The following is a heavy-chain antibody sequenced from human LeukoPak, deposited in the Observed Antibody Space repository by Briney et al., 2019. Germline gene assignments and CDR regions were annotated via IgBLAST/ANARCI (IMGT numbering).Heavy chain of an antibody. CDR1: GYTFTSCD. Sequence: ASVKVSCKASGYTFTSCDINWVRQATGQGLEWMGWMNPNSGNTGYAQKFQGRVTITRNTSISTAYMELSSLRSEDTAVYYCARVTGIAARRGLSYWGQGTLVTVSS. CDR2: MNPNSGNT. CDR3: ARVTGIAARRGLSY. J-gene: IGHJ4*02. V-gene: IGHV1-8*03. D-gene: IGHD6-6*01.